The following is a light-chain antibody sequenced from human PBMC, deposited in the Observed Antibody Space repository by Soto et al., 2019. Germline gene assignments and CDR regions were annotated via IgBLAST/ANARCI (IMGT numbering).Light chain of an antibody. V-gene: IGKV4-1*01. Sequence: DIVMTQSPDSLAVSLGERATINCKSSQSVLYSSNNKNYLAWYQQKPGQPPKLLIYWASTRESGVPDGFSGSVSGTDFTLTISSLQAEDVEVYYWQQYYSTPGCTLGPGTKVDIK. J-gene: IGKJ3*01. CDR2: WAS. CDR1: QSVLYSSNNKNY. CDR3: QQYYSTPGCT.